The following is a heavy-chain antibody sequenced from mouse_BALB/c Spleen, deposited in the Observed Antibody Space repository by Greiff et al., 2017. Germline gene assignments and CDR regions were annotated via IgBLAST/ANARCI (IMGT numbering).Heavy chain of an antibody. Sequence: VQLQQSGPELVKPGASVKISCKASGYSFTGYYMHWVKQSHVKSLEWIGRINPYNGATSYNQNFKDKASLTVDKSSSTAYMELHSLTSEDSAVYYCARRGGNYDAMDYWGQGTSVTVSS. V-gene: IGHV1-31*01. J-gene: IGHJ4*01. CDR3: ARRGGNYDAMDY. D-gene: IGHD2-1*01. CDR2: INPYNGAT. CDR1: GYSFTGYY.